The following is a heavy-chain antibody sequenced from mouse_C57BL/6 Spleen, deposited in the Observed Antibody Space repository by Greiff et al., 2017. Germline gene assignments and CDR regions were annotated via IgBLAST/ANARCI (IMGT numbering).Heavy chain of an antibody. CDR3: ARGGVITTVVAPLDY. CDR2: ISSGSSTI. CDR1: GFTFSDYG. Sequence: EVKLMESGGGLVKPGGSLKLSCAASGFTFSDYGMHWVRQAPEKGLEWVAYISSGSSTIYYADTVKGRFTISRDNAKNTLFLQMTRLRSEDTAMYYCARGGVITTVVAPLDYWGQGTTLTVSS. V-gene: IGHV5-17*01. D-gene: IGHD1-1*01. J-gene: IGHJ2*01.